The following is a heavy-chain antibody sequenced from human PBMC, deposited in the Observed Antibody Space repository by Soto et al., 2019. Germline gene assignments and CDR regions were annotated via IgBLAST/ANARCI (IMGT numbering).Heavy chain of an antibody. CDR3: AKARRVVVPAAIGFDP. Sequence: GGSLRLSCAASGFTFSSYAMSWVRQAPGKGLEWVSAISGSGGSTYYADSVKGRFTTSRDNSKNTLYLQMNSLRAEDTAVYYCAKARRVVVPAAIGFDPWGQGTLVTVSS. D-gene: IGHD2-2*02. J-gene: IGHJ5*02. CDR1: GFTFSSYA. CDR2: ISGSGGST. V-gene: IGHV3-23*01.